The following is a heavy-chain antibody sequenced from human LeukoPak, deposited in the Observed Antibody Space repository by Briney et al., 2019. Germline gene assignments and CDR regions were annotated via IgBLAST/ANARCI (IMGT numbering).Heavy chain of an antibody. D-gene: IGHD1-26*01. J-gene: IGHJ3*02. CDR1: GYTFSSYG. CDR3: ARDLGGSYYAFDI. CDR2: INPSGGST. Sequence: ASVKVSCKGSGYTFSSYGISWVRQAPGQGLEWMGIINPSGGSTSYAQKFQGRVTMTRDMSTSTVYMELSSLRSEDTAVYYCARDLGGSYYAFDIWGQGTMATVSS. V-gene: IGHV1-46*01.